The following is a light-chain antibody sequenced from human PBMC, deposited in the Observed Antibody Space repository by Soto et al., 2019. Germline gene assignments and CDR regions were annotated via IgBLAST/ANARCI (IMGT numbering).Light chain of an antibody. CDR3: QQYASSPLT. Sequence: EIVLTQSPATLSLSPGERATLSCGASQSVGRDYLAWYQQKPGLAPRLLIHGASIRATVIPDRFSGSGSGTDFTLIINRLEPEDFAVYFCQQYASSPLTFGGGTEVEIK. CDR1: QSVGRDY. J-gene: IGKJ4*01. CDR2: GAS. V-gene: IGKV3D-20*01.